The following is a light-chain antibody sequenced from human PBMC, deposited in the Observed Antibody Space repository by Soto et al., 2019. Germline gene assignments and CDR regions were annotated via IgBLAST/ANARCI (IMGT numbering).Light chain of an antibody. CDR3: QQYGSSPPT. Sequence: EIVLTQSPGTLSLSPGERATLSCRASQSVSSNYLAWYQRKPGQAPRLLIYGASNRATGIPNRFSGSGSGTDFTLTITRLEPEDFVAYYCQQYGSSPPTFGQGTKVEI. CDR2: GAS. CDR1: QSVSSNY. V-gene: IGKV3-20*01. J-gene: IGKJ1*01.